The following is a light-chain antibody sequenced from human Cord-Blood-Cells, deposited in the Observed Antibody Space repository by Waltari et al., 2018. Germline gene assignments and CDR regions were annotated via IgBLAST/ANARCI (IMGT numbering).Light chain of an antibody. J-gene: IGKJ5*01. Sequence: IQMTQSPSSLSASVGDRVTLTCQASQDISNYLNWYQQKPGKAPKLLIYDASNLETGVPSRFSGSGSGTDFTFTISSLQPEDIATYYCQQYDNLPITFGQGTRLEIK. V-gene: IGKV1-33*01. CDR3: QQYDNLPIT. CDR1: QDISNY. CDR2: DAS.